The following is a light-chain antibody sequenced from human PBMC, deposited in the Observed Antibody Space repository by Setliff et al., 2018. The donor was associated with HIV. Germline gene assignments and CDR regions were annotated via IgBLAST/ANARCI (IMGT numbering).Light chain of an antibody. CDR3: SSCTSSGTI. Sequence: QSVLTQPASVSGSPGQSITISCTGTSTDIGGYDYVSWYQQHPGKAPKLMIYDVSNRPSGVSNRFSGSKSGNTASLAISGLQADDQANYYCSSCTSSGTIFGGGTKVTVL. CDR2: DVS. CDR1: STDIGGYDY. J-gene: IGLJ2*01. V-gene: IGLV2-14*03.